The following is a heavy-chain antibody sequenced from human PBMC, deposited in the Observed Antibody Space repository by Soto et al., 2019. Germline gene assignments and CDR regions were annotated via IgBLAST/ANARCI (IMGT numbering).Heavy chain of an antibody. J-gene: IGHJ4*02. CDR2: VYNSGST. Sequence: PSETLSLTCTVSGGSISGYSWSWIRQPPGKGLECVGYVYNSGSTNYNPPLKSRATISIDTSQNQFSLRLSSVTAADTAVYYCARAQYSSGWKIDYWDQGALVTVSS. D-gene: IGHD6-19*01. CDR1: GGSISGYS. V-gene: IGHV4-59*01. CDR3: ARAQYSSGWKIDY.